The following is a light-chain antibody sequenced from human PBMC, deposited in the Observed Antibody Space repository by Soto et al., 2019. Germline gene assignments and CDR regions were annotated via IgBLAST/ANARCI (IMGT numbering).Light chain of an antibody. CDR3: QQCYNTPS. J-gene: IGKJ3*01. Sequence: DIVMTQSPDALSVSLGERATINCKSRPSVLYSSNNKNCLAWYQQKPGQSPKLLIYWASTRESGVPDRFSGGGSGTDFTLTISSLPAEDVAVYYCQQCYNTPSFGPGTKVDI. CDR2: WAS. V-gene: IGKV4-1*01. CDR1: PSVLYSSNNKNC.